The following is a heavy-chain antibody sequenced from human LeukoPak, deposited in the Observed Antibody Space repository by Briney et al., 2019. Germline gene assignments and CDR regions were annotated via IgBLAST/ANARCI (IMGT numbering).Heavy chain of an antibody. V-gene: IGHV3-33*08. CDR3: ARDRWLRHHTPDY. CDR2: IWYDGSDK. Sequence: GGSLRLSCAAPGFTFSSYGMHWVRQAPGKGLEWVAVIWYDGSDKYYADSVKGRFTISRDNSKNTLSLQMNSLRPEDTAVYYCARDRWLRHHTPDYWGQGTLVTVSS. CDR1: GFTFSSYG. D-gene: IGHD5-12*01. J-gene: IGHJ4*02.